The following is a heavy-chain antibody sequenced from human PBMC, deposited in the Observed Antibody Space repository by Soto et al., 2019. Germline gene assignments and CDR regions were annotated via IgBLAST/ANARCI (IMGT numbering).Heavy chain of an antibody. V-gene: IGHV4-34*01. D-gene: IGHD2-2*01. J-gene: IGHJ5*02. CDR2: INHSGST. CDR3: ARGDCSSTSCQYNWFDP. CDR1: GGCFCGYY. Sequence: SETLSLTCAVYGGCFCGYYWSWIRQPPGKGLEWIGEINHSGSTNYNPSLKSRVTISVDTSKNQFSLKLSSVTAADTAVYYCARGDCSSTSCQYNWFDPWGQGTLVTVSS.